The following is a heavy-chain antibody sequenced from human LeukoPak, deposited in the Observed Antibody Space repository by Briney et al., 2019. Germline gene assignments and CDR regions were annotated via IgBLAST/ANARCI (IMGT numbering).Heavy chain of an antibody. CDR2: ISYDGSNK. V-gene: IGHV3-30-3*01. D-gene: IGHD6-19*01. J-gene: IGHJ4*02. Sequence: SCKASGGTFSSYAMHWVRQAPGKGLEWVAVISYDGSNKYYADSVKGRFTISRDNSKNTLYLQMNSLRAEDTAVYYCARDVAVAGTPFDYWGQGTLVTVSS. CDR1: GGTFSSYA. CDR3: ARDVAVAGTPFDY.